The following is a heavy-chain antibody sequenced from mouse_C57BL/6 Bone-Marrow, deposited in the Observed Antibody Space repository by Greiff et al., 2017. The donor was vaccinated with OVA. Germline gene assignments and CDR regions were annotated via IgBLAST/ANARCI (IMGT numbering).Heavy chain of an antibody. CDR2: IRNKANNHAT. CDR3: TRRPYGSSFSWCFDV. Sequence: EVKLMESGGGLVQPGGSMKLSCAASGFTFSDAWMDWVRQSPEKGLEWVAEIRNKANNHATYYAESVKGRFTISSADSKSSVYLQKNSVRAEDTGIYYCTRRPYGSSFSWCFDVWGTGTTVTVSS. CDR1: GFTFSDAW. J-gene: IGHJ1*03. V-gene: IGHV6-6*01. D-gene: IGHD1-1*01.